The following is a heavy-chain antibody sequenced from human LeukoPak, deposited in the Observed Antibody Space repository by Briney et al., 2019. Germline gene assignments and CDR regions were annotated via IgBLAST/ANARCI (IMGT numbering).Heavy chain of an antibody. J-gene: IGHJ4*02. V-gene: IGHV3-33*08. D-gene: IGHD1-26*01. Sequence: PGGSLRLSCAASGFTFSSYTMNWVRQAPGKGLEWVAVIWYDGSNKYYADSVKGRFTISRDNSKNTLYLQMNSLRAEDTAVYYCARESSGSYYDYWGQGTLVTVSS. CDR3: ARESSGSYYDY. CDR2: IWYDGSNK. CDR1: GFTFSSYT.